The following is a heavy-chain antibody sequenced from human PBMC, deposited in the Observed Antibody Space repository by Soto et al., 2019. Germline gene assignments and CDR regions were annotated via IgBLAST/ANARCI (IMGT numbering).Heavy chain of an antibody. CDR2: IYYSGST. CDR3: ARRYGDSGYDSIFDY. CDR1: GGSISSYY. J-gene: IGHJ4*02. Sequence: SETLSLTCTVSGGSISSYYWSWIRQPPGKGLEWIGYIYYSGSTNYNPSLKSRVTISVDTSKNQFSLKLSSVTAADTAVYYCARRYGDSGYDSIFDYWGQGTLVTVS. D-gene: IGHD5-12*01. V-gene: IGHV4-59*01.